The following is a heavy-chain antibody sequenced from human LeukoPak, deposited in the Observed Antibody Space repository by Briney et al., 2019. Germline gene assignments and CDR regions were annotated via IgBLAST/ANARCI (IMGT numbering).Heavy chain of an antibody. CDR1: GYTFTSYA. V-gene: IGHV7-4-1*02. CDR2: INTNTGNP. D-gene: IGHD3-10*01. J-gene: IGHJ6*03. CDR3: AREVEVRFVVRGYYYYMDV. Sequence: ASVKVSCKASGYTFTSYAMNWVRQAPGQGLEWMGWINTNTGNPTYAQGFTGRFVFSLDTSVSTAYLQISSLKAEDTAVYYCAREVEVRFVVRGYYYYMDVWGKGTTVTVSS.